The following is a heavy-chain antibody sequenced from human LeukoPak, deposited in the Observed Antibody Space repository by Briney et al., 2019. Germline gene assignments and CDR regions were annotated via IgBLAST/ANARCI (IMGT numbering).Heavy chain of an antibody. Sequence: GESLRLSCAGSGFTFSSYWMSWVRQAPGKGLEWVANIRKDGSKRYYVDSVKGRFTISRDNAKNSLHMQMNSLRAEDTAVYYCARDYDHYMDVWGKGTTVTVSS. V-gene: IGHV3-7*01. CDR2: IRKDGSKR. CDR3: ARDYDHYMDV. CDR1: GFTFSSYW. J-gene: IGHJ6*03.